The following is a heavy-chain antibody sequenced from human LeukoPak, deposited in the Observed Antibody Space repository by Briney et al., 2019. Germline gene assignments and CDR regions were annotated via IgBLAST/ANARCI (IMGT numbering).Heavy chain of an antibody. Sequence: PRASVKVSCKASGGAFSSYAISWVRQAPGQGLEWMGGIIPIFGTANYAQKFQGRVTITTDESASTAYMELSSLRSEDTAVYYCSQLEPSNWFDPWGQGTLVTVSS. D-gene: IGHD1-1*01. CDR2: IIPIFGTA. CDR3: SQLEPSNWFDP. CDR1: GGAFSSYA. J-gene: IGHJ5*02. V-gene: IGHV1-69*05.